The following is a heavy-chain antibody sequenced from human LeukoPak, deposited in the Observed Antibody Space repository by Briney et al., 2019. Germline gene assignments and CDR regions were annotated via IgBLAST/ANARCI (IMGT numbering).Heavy chain of an antibody. J-gene: IGHJ6*02. CDR1: GFTFSSYA. D-gene: IGHD2-21*02. CDR2: IYSGGST. Sequence: GGSLRLSCAASGFTFSSYAMSWVRQAPGKGLEWVSVIYSGGSTYYADSVKGRFTISRDNSKNTLYLQMNSLRAEDTAVYYCARVQGDHYYYGMDVWGQGTTVTVSS. CDR3: ARVQGDHYYYGMDV. V-gene: IGHV3-53*01.